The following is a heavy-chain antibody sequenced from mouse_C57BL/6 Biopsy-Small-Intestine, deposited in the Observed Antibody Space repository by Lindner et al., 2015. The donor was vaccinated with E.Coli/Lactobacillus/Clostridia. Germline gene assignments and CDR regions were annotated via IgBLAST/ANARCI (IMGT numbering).Heavy chain of an antibody. Sequence: VQLQESGPELVKPGASVKISCKASGYSFTDYNMNWVKQSNGKSLEWIGVINPNYGTTAYNQKFKDKATLTVDQSSRTAYMQLNSLTSEDSAVYYCARSSSTVGYYFDYWGQGTTLTVS. CDR3: ARSSSTVGYYFDY. D-gene: IGHD1-1*01. V-gene: IGHV1-39*01. CDR2: INPNYGTT. CDR1: GYSFTDYN. J-gene: IGHJ2*01.